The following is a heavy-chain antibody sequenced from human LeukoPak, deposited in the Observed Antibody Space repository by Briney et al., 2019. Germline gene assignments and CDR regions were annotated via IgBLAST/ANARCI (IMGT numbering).Heavy chain of an antibody. CDR1: GGSISSYY. Sequence: SETLSLTCTVSGGSISSYYWSWIRQPAGKGLEWIGRIYTSGSTNYNPSLKCRVTMSVDTSKNQFSLKLSSVAAADTAVYYCARSSLIIAVAGTFYYYYMDVWGKGTTVTVSS. J-gene: IGHJ6*03. D-gene: IGHD6-19*01. V-gene: IGHV4-4*07. CDR3: ARSSLIIAVAGTFYYYYMDV. CDR2: IYTSGST.